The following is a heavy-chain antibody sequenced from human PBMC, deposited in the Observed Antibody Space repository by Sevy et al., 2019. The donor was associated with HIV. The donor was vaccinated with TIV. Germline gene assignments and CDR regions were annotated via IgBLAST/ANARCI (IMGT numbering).Heavy chain of an antibody. CDR3: ARDRITYYYDSSGYYTSGYGMDV. V-gene: IGHV3-53*01. CDR2: IYSGTNT. D-gene: IGHD3-22*01. CDR1: GFTFNNAW. J-gene: IGHJ6*02. Sequence: GGSLRLSCAASGFTFNNAWMSWVRQAPGKGLEWVSVIYSGTNTYYADSVKGRFTISRDTSKNTLYLQMNSLRAEDTAVYYCARDRITYYYDSSGYYTSGYGMDVWGQGTTVTVSS.